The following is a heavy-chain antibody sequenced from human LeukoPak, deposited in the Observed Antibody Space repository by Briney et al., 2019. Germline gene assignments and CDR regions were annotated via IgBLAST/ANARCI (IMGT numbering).Heavy chain of an antibody. V-gene: IGHV3-23*01. Sequence: PGGSLRLSCAASGFTFSSYAMSWARQAPGKGLEWVSAIYGGGEGTYYADSVKGRFTVPRDNSKNTLYLQMDGLRAEDTAVYYCAKMAGMTRQVYYMDVWGKGATVTVSS. CDR3: AKMAGMTRQVYYMDV. CDR1: GFTFSSYA. D-gene: IGHD1-1*01. CDR2: IYGGGEGT. J-gene: IGHJ6*03.